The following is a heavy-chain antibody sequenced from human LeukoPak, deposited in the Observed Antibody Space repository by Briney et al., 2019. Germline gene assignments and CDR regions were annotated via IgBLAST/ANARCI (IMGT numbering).Heavy chain of an antibody. CDR2: INPNSGGT. Sequence: ASVKVSCKASGYTFTGYYMHWVRQAPGQGLEWMGWINPNSGGTNYAQKFQGRVTMTRDTSISTAYMELGRLRSGDTAVYYCARDGGRYCSSSSCYPDYWGQGTLVTVSS. D-gene: IGHD2-2*01. V-gene: IGHV1-2*02. CDR1: GYTFTGYY. J-gene: IGHJ4*02. CDR3: ARDGGRYCSSSSCYPDY.